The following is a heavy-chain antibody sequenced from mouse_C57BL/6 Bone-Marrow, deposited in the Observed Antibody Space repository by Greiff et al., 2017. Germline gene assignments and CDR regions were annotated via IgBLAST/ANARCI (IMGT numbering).Heavy chain of an antibody. CDR1: GSTFTSYW. Sequence: VQLQQPGAELVKPGASVKLSCKASGSTFTSYWMHWVKQRPGQGLEWIGMIHPNSGSTNYNEKFKSKATLTVDKSSSTAYMQLSSLTSEESAVYCCARGGYYYGSSSRAMDYWGQETSVTVSS. J-gene: IGHJ4*01. CDR2: IHPNSGST. D-gene: IGHD1-1*01. V-gene: IGHV1-64*01. CDR3: ARGGYYYGSSSRAMDY.